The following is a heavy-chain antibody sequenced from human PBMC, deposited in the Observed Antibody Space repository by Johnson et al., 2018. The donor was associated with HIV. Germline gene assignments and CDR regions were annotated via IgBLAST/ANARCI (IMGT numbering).Heavy chain of an antibody. Sequence: VQLVESGGGLLQPGGSLRLSCAASGVTFSNSWMSWVRQAPGKGLEWVGRIKRKTDAGTTDYAAPVKVRFTISRDDSKNNLYLQMNSLKTEATAVYYCTTDRYAFDIWGQGTLVTVSS. D-gene: IGHD1-1*01. V-gene: IGHV3-15*01. CDR2: IKRKTDAGTT. J-gene: IGHJ3*02. CDR1: GVTFSNSW. CDR3: TTDRYAFDI.